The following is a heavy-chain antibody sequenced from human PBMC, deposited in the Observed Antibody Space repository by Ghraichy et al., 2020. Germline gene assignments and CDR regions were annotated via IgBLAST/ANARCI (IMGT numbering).Heavy chain of an antibody. CDR1: GFTFSSYS. J-gene: IGHJ3*02. Sequence: GESLNISCAASGFTFSSYSMNWVRQAPGKGLEWVSSISSSSSYIYYADSVKGRFTISRDNAKNSLYLQMNSLRAEDTAVYYCARGLDGGLQDAFDIWGQGTMVTVSS. V-gene: IGHV3-21*01. CDR3: ARGLDGGLQDAFDI. CDR2: ISSSSSYI. D-gene: IGHD3-16*01.